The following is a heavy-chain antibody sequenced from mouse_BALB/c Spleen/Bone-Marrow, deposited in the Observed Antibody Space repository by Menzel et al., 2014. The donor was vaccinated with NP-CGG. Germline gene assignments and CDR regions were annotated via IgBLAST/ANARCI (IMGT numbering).Heavy chain of an antibody. CDR1: GYAFSSYW. V-gene: IGHV1-80*01. Sequence: QVQLQQPGAELVRPGSSVKISCKASGYAFSSYWMNWVKQRPGQGLEWIGQIYPGDGDTNYNGKFKGKATLTADKSSSTAYMQLSSLTSEDPAVYFCAREGYDYDWFAYWGQGTLVTVSA. CDR3: AREGYDYDWFAY. CDR2: IYPGDGDT. J-gene: IGHJ3*01. D-gene: IGHD2-4*01.